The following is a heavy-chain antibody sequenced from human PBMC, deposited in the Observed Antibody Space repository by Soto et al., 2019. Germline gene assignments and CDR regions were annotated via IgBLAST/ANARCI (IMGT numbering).Heavy chain of an antibody. D-gene: IGHD3-10*01. Sequence: EVQLVESGGGLIQPGGSLRLSCAASGVAVSSNFMTWVRQAPGKGLEWVSSSYSGGNTYYADSMKGRFTISRDNYKNTLYLQMNSLRAEDTAVYYCANGYGAGSYFSDYWGQGTLVTVSS. CDR2: SYSGGNT. CDR1: GVAVSSNF. CDR3: ANGYGAGSYFSDY. V-gene: IGHV3-53*01. J-gene: IGHJ4*02.